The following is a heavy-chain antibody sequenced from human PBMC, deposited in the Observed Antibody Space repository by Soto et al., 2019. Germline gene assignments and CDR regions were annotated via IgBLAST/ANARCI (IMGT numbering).Heavy chain of an antibody. V-gene: IGHV4-39*01. CDR1: GGSISSSSYY. D-gene: IGHD2-15*01. Sequence: PSETLSLTCTVSGGSISSSSYYWGWIRQPPGKGLEWIGSIYYSGSTYYNPSLKSRVTISVDTSNNQFSLKLSSVTAADTAVYYCARHTPAISISDHWGQGTLVTVSS. CDR2: IYYSGST. CDR3: ARHTPAISISDH. J-gene: IGHJ4*02.